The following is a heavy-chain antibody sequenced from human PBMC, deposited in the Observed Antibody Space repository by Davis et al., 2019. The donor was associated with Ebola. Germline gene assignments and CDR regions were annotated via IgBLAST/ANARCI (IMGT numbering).Heavy chain of an antibody. CDR2: INSDGSST. V-gene: IGHV3-74*01. CDR1: GFTFSSYW. Sequence: GESLKISCAASGFTFSSYWMHWVRQAPGKGLVWVSRINSDGSSTSYADSVKGRFTISRHNSENTVFLQMNSLRPDDTAVYYCARDPPQSGGYMWGQGTLVTVSS. D-gene: IGHD5-12*01. CDR3: ARDPPQSGGYM. J-gene: IGHJ4*02.